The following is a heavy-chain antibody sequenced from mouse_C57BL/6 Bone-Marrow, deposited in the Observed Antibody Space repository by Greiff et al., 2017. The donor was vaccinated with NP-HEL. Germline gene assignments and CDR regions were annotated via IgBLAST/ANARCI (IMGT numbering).Heavy chain of an antibody. CDR1: GYTFTSYW. CDR3: ARGATVVATDYYAMDY. J-gene: IGHJ4*01. D-gene: IGHD1-1*01. V-gene: IGHV1-72*01. Sequence: QVQLQQPGAELVKPGASVKLSCKASGYTFTSYWMHWVKQRPGRGLEWIGRLDPNSGGTQYNEKFKSKATLTVDKPSSTAYMQLSSLTSEDSAVYYCARGATVVATDYYAMDYWGQGTSVTVSS. CDR2: LDPNSGGT.